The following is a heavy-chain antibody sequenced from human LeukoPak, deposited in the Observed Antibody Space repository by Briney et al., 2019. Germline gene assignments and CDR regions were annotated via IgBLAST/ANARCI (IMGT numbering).Heavy chain of an antibody. J-gene: IGHJ4*02. D-gene: IGHD6-19*01. CDR3: ARGPVAVDY. CDR2: IKEDGTEK. Sequence: PGGSLRLSCAASGFTFTSYSMNWVRQAPGRGLEWVANIKEDGTEKNYVDSVKGRFTISRDNAQNSLHLQMNGLRVEDTAVYYCARGPVAVDYWGQGTLASVSS. V-gene: IGHV3-7*03. CDR1: GFTFTSYS.